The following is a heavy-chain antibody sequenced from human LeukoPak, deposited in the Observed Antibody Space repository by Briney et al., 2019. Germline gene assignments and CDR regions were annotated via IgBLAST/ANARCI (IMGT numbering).Heavy chain of an antibody. D-gene: IGHD6-6*01. Sequence: GASVKVSCKASGYTFTKYAVNWVRQAPGQGLEWMGWINTNTGNPTYAQGFTGRFVFSLDTSVSTAYLQISSLKAEDTAVYYCARDLIAARPADAFDIWGQGTMVTVSS. V-gene: IGHV7-4-1*02. CDR2: INTNTGNP. CDR3: ARDLIAARPADAFDI. J-gene: IGHJ3*02. CDR1: GYTFTKYA.